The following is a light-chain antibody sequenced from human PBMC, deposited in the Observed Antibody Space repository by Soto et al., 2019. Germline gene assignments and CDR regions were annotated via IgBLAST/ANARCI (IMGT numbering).Light chain of an antibody. CDR3: QQYNNWPPSRLT. J-gene: IGKJ4*01. CDR1: QSVSSN. Sequence: EMVMTQSPATLSVSPGERATLSCRASQSVSSNLAWYQQKPGQAPRLLIHGASTRATGIPARFSGSGSGTEFTLTISSLQSEDFAVYYCQQYNNWPPSRLTFGGGTKVDIK. CDR2: GAS. V-gene: IGKV3-15*01.